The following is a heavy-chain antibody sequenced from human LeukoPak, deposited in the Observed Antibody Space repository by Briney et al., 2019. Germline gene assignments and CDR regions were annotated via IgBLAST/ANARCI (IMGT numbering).Heavy chain of an antibody. CDR3: AKDFTANYDFWSGYPH. V-gene: IGHV3-23*01. J-gene: IGHJ4*02. Sequence: GGSLRLSCAASGFTFSNYAMSWVRQAPGKGLDWVSAISGSGGSTYYADSVKGRFTISRDNSKNTLFLQMNSLRAEDTAVYYCAKDFTANYDFWSGYPHWGQGTLVTVSS. D-gene: IGHD3-3*01. CDR1: GFTFSNYA. CDR2: ISGSGGST.